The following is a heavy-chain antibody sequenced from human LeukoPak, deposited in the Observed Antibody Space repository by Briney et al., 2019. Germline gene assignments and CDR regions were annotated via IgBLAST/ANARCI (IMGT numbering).Heavy chain of an antibody. D-gene: IGHD6-19*01. V-gene: IGHV1-2*06. CDR2: INPNSGGT. J-gene: IGHJ3*02. Sequence: ASVKVSCKVSGYTLTELSMHWVRQAPGQGLEWMGRINPNSGGTNYAQKFQGRVTMTRDTSISTAYMELSRLRSDDTAVYYCARDQGSGPTGDAFDIWGQGTMVTVSS. CDR1: GYTLTELS. CDR3: ARDQGSGPTGDAFDI.